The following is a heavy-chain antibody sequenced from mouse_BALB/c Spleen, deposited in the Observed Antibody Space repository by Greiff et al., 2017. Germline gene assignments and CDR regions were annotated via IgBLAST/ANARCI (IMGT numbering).Heavy chain of an antibody. Sequence: QVTLKVSGPGILQPSQTLSLTCSFSGFSLSTSGMGVSWIRQPSGKGLEWLAHIYWDDDKRYNPSLKSRLTISKDTSSNQVFLKITSVDTADTATYYCARSSPYYGSSYWYFDVWGAGTTVTVSS. J-gene: IGHJ1*01. V-gene: IGHV8-12*01. CDR1: GFSLSTSGMG. CDR3: ARSSPYYGSSYWYFDV. CDR2: IYWDDDK. D-gene: IGHD1-1*01.